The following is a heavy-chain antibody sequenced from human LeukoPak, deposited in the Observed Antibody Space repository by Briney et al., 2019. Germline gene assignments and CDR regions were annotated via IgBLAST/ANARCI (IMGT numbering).Heavy chain of an antibody. V-gene: IGHV1-46*01. CDR3: ARPAAARRERYYFDY. Sequence: ASVKVSCKASGYTFTSYYMHWVRQAPGQGLEWMGIINPSGGSTSYAQKFQGRVTMTRDRSTSTVYMELSSLRSEDTAVYYCARPAAARRERYYFDYWGQGTLVTVSS. CDR2: INPSGGST. CDR1: GYTFTSYY. D-gene: IGHD6-13*01. J-gene: IGHJ4*02.